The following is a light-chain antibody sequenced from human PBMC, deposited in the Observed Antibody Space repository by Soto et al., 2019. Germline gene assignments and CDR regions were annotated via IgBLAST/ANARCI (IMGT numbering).Light chain of an antibody. CDR1: SSNTGGNS. Sequence: QSVMTQPPSVSAAPGQTVTISCSGSSSNTGGNSVSWYQQLPGTAPKLLIYDDNKRPSGIPDRFSGSKSGTSGTLGITGFKTGDEADYYCGSWDSSLSAYVFGTGTKVTVL. CDR3: GSWDSSLSAYV. J-gene: IGLJ1*01. CDR2: DDN. V-gene: IGLV1-51*01.